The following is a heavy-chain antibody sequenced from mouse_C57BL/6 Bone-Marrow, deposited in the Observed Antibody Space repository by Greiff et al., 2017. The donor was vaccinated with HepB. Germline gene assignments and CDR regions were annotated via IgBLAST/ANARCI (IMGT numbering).Heavy chain of an antibody. V-gene: IGHV1-7*01. CDR2: INPSSGYT. CDR3: ARRATVVNYFDY. D-gene: IGHD1-1*01. J-gene: IGHJ2*01. Sequence: VQGVESGAELAKPGASVKLSCKASGYTFTSYWMHWVKQRPGQGLEWIGYINPSSGYTKYNQKFKDKATLTADKSSSTAYMQLSSLTYEDSAVYYCARRATVVNYFDYWGQGTTLTVSS. CDR1: GYTFTSYW.